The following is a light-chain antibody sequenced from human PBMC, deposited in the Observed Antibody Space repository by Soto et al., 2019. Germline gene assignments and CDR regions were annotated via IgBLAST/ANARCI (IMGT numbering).Light chain of an antibody. V-gene: IGLV2-14*01. J-gene: IGLJ1*01. CDR2: EVS. Sequence: QSALTQPASVSGSPGQSITISCSGTGSDVGSYDHVAWYQQFPGKTPKLTIYEVSNRPSGVSSRFSGSKSGNTASLTISGLQAEDEADYYCIAYTGSSTSDVFGTGTKVTVL. CDR1: GSDVGSYDH. CDR3: IAYTGSSTSDV.